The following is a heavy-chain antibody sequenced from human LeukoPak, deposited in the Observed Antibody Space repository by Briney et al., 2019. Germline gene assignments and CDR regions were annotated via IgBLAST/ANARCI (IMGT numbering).Heavy chain of an antibody. CDR3: ARNYLDSRKWPDHIDN. V-gene: IGHV3-23*01. D-gene: IGHD3-22*01. CDR2: ISGSGGST. CDR1: GFTFSSYA. J-gene: IGHJ4*02. Sequence: GGSLRLSCAASGFTFSSYAMSWVRQAPGKGLEWVSAISGSGGSTYYADSVKGRFTISRDNAKNSLYLQMNSLRAEDTAVYYCARNYLDSRKWPDHIDNWGQGTLVTVSS.